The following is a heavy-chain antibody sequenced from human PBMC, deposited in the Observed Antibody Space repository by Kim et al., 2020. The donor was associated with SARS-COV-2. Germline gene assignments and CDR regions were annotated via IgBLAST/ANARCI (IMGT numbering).Heavy chain of an antibody. CDR2: VKSKANAYAT. Sequence: GGSLRLSCAASGFIFGGSALHWVRQASGKGLEWVGRVKSKANAYATTYAASVEGRFTISRDDSRTTTYLQMNSLQTEDTAVYYCTRVETGMFYFDYWGQGTLVTVSS. D-gene: IGHD5-18*01. CDR3: TRVETGMFYFDY. CDR1: GFIFGGSA. V-gene: IGHV3-73*01. J-gene: IGHJ4*02.